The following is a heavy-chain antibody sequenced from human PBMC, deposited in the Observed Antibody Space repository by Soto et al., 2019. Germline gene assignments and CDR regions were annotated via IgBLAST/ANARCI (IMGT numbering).Heavy chain of an antibody. CDR2: MNPNSGNI. Sequence: QVQLVQSGAEVKKPGASVKVSCKASGYTFTSYDINWVRQATGQGLEWMGWMNPNSGNIGYAQKFRGRVTMTRNTSISTAYMALSSLRSEDTAVYYCATLYCSGGRCYYDFWGQGTLVTVSS. V-gene: IGHV1-8*01. CDR1: GYTFTSYD. D-gene: IGHD2-15*01. CDR3: ATLYCSGGRCYYDF. J-gene: IGHJ4*02.